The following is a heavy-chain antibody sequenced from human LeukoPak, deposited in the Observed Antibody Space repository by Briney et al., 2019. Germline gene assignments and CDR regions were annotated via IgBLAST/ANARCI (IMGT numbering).Heavy chain of an antibody. D-gene: IGHD5-12*01. CDR2: IDPSDSYT. J-gene: IGHJ3*02. V-gene: IGHV5-10-1*01. Sequence: GESLRISCKGSGYSFTSYWISWVRQMPGKGLQWMGRIDPSDSYTNYSPSFQGHVTISADKSISAAYLQWSSLKASDSAMYYCARHEAGGDSSYNEHGFDIWGQGTMVTVSS. CDR1: GYSFTSYW. CDR3: ARHEAGGDSSYNEHGFDI.